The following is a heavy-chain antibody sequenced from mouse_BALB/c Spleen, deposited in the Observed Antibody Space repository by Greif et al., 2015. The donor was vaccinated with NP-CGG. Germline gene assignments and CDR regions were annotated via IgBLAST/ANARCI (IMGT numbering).Heavy chain of an antibody. CDR2: INPYNDGT. CDR1: GYTFTSYV. J-gene: IGHJ4*01. V-gene: IGHV1-14*01. CDR3: ARGGFYAMDY. Sequence: LVESGPELVKPGASVKMSCKASGYTFTSYVMHWVKQKPGQGLEWIGYINPYNDGTKYNEKSKGKATLTSDKSSSTAYMELSSLTSEDSAVYYCARGGFYAMDYWGQGTSVTVSS.